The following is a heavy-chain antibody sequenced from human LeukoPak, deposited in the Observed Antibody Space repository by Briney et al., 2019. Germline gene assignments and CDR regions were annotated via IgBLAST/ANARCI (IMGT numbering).Heavy chain of an antibody. CDR1: GFIFGDYA. D-gene: IGHD3-10*01. Sequence: PGRSLRLSCTASGFIFGDYAMSWFRQAPGKGLEWVDFIRTKAYGGTTEYAASVKGRFTISRDDSKSIAYLQMNSLKTEDTAVYYCTRGPRSGTKVVDYWGQGTLVTVSS. CDR2: IRTKAYGGTT. CDR3: TRGPRSGTKVVDY. V-gene: IGHV3-49*03. J-gene: IGHJ4*02.